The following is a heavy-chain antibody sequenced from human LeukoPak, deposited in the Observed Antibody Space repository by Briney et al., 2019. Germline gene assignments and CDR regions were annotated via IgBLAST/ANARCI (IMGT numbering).Heavy chain of an antibody. J-gene: IGHJ3*02. CDR2: IYTRGST. CDR1: GGSINNYY. V-gene: IGHV4-4*07. D-gene: IGHD2-15*01. CDR3: ARGRYCSADICSGGDAFDI. Sequence: SETLSLTCTVPGGSINNYYWSWIRQPAGKGLEWIGRIYTRGSTNYNPSLKSRVTMSVDTSNNQFSLKLSSVTAADTAVYYCARGRYCSADICSGGDAFDIWGQGTMVSVSS.